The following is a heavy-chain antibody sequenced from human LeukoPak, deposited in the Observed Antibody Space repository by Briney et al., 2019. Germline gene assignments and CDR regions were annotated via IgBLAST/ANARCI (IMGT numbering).Heavy chain of an antibody. J-gene: IGHJ6*03. CDR2: INPNSGGT. Sequence: ASVKVSCKASGYTFTGHYMHWVRQAPGQGLEWMGWINPNSGGTNYAQNFQGRVTMTRDTSISTAYMELSRLRSDDTAVYYCARAQWLDYFYYYMDVWGKGTTVPVSS. CDR1: GYTFTGHY. V-gene: IGHV1-2*02. D-gene: IGHD6-19*01. CDR3: ARAQWLDYFYYYMDV.